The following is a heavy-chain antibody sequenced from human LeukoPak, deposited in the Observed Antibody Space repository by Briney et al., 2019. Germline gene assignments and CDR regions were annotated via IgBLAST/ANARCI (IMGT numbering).Heavy chain of an antibody. V-gene: IGHV3-7*01. CDR2: IKQDGSEK. CDR3: ARDDYGGSCPNWFDP. D-gene: IGHD4-23*01. J-gene: IGHJ5*02. Sequence: GGSLRLSCAASGFTLSSYWMSWVRQAPGKGLEWVANIKQDGSEKYYVDSVKGRFTISRDNAKNSLYLQMNSLRAEDTAVYYCARDDYGGSCPNWFDPWGQGTLVTVSS. CDR1: GFTLSSYW.